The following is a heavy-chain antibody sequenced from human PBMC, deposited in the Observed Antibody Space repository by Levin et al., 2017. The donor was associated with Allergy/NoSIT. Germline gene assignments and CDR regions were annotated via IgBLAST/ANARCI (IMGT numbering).Heavy chain of an antibody. V-gene: IGHV3-48*02. CDR1: GFSFRTYD. D-gene: IGHD2-15*01. Sequence: GGSLRLSCAASGFSFRTYDMSWVRQAPGKGLEWVSFISGSGNIILYADSLKGRFTISRDNAKSSLYLQMNSLRDEDTAVYYCARDKVDGSCSDGACYPDHWGQGTLVSVSS. CDR3: ARDKVDGSCSDGACYPDH. J-gene: IGHJ4*02. CDR2: ISGSGNII.